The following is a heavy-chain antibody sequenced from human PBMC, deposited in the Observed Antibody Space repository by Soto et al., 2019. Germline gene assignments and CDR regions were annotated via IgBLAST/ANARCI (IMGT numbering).Heavy chain of an antibody. Sequence: EVQLVESGGGLIQPGGSLRLSCAASGFTVSSNYMSWVRQAPGKGLEWVSVIYSGGSTYYADSVKGRFTISRDNSKNTLYLQMNSLRAEDTAVYYCAAAAAGSTYYYYGMDVWGQGTTVTVSS. CDR2: IYSGGST. CDR3: AAAAAGSTYYYYGMDV. V-gene: IGHV3-53*01. J-gene: IGHJ6*02. D-gene: IGHD6-13*01. CDR1: GFTVSSNY.